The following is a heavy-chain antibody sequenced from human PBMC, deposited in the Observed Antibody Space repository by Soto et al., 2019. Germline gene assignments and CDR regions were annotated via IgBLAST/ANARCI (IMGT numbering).Heavy chain of an antibody. CDR1: GGSISGYY. V-gene: IGHV4-59*01. D-gene: IGHD3-10*01. J-gene: IGHJ3*02. CDR2: IYYRGTI. Sequence: QVQLQESGPGLVKPSETLSLTCSVSGGSISGYYWSWIRQSPGKGLEWIGYIYYRGTINYNPSLKRRLTIALDTSQNQFSLRLNALTAADTAVYYCARMFRGTIIETLPSAFDIWCQGTLVTVSS. CDR3: ARMFRGTIIETLPSAFDI.